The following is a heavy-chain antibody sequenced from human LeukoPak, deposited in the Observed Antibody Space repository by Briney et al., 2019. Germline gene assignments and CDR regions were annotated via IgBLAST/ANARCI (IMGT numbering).Heavy chain of an antibody. Sequence: SETLSLTCTVSGGSISSTSYYWAWIRQPPGRGLEWIGSIDYSRTTYYNPSLKSRVTIPVDTSKNQFSLKLSSVTASDTAKYFCARRGQAAGSKGAFDYWGQGTLVTVSS. CDR3: ARRGQAAGSKGAFDY. CDR2: IDYSRTT. J-gene: IGHJ4*02. D-gene: IGHD6-13*01. V-gene: IGHV4-39*01. CDR1: GGSISSTSYY.